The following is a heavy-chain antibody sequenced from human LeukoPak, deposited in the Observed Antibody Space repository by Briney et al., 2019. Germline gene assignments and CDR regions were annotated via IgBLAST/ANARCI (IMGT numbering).Heavy chain of an antibody. D-gene: IGHD3-22*01. V-gene: IGHV4-34*01. CDR2: INHSGST. CDR3: ARPDYYDSRAFDY. J-gene: IGHJ4*02. CDR1: GGSFSGYY. Sequence: SETLSLTCAVYGGSFSGYYWSWIRQPPGKGLEWIGEINHSGSTNYNPSLKSRVTILVDTSKNQFSLKLSSVTAADTAVYYCARPDYYDSRAFDYWGQGTLVTVSS.